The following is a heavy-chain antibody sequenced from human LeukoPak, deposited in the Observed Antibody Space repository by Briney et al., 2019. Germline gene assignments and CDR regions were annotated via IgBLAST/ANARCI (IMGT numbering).Heavy chain of an antibody. J-gene: IGHJ4*02. CDR3: ASLYSNYDD. V-gene: IGHV3-21*01. D-gene: IGHD4-11*01. CDR2: ISSSSSFI. CDR1: GFTLSSYS. Sequence: VGTLRLSCAASGFTLSSYSMNWVRQAPGKGLEWVSSISSSSSFIYYADSVKGRFTISRDNAKNSLYLQMNSLRAEDTAVYYCASLYSNYDDWGQGTLVTVSS.